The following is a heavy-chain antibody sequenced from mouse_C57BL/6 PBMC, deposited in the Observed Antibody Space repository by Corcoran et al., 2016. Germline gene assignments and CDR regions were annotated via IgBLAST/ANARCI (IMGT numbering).Heavy chain of an antibody. Sequence: EVQLQQSGPVLVKPGASVKMSCKASGYTFTDYYMNWVKQSHGKSLEWIGVINPYNGGTSYNQKFKGKATLTVDKSSSTAYMELNSLTSEDSAVYYCARPTVVAERYCDYWGQGTTLTVSP. V-gene: IGHV1-19*01. D-gene: IGHD1-1*01. CDR2: INPYNGGT. CDR1: GYTFTDYY. CDR3: ARPTVVAERYCDY. J-gene: IGHJ2*01.